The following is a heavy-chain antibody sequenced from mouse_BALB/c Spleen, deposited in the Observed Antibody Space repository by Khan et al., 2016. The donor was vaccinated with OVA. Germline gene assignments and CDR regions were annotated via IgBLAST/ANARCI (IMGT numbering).Heavy chain of an antibody. Sequence: EVQLQESGPSLVKPSQTLSLTCSVTGDSITSGYWNWIRKFPGNKLEYMGYISSSDSTFYNPSLKSRISITRDTSKNQYYLQLNSVTTEDTATYYCEIWNYRYDGYFDYWGQGTTLTGSS. D-gene: IGHD2-14*01. J-gene: IGHJ2*01. CDR3: EIWNYRYDGYFDY. CDR1: GDSITSGY. CDR2: ISSSDST. V-gene: IGHV3-8*02.